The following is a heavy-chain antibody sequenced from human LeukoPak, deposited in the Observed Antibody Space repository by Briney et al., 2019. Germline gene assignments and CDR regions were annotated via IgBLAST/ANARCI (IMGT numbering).Heavy chain of an antibody. V-gene: IGHV3-30*04. J-gene: IGHJ4*02. CDR3: AKQNNFDTSGLDY. CDR1: GFIFSGNS. D-gene: IGHD3-22*01. Sequence: PGGSLRLSSAASGFIFSGNSMHWVRQAPGKGLEWVAVISYDGSNKYYADSVRGRFTISRDTSKNTLYLQMNSLRAEDTALYYCAKQNNFDTSGLDYWGQGTLVTVSS. CDR2: ISYDGSNK.